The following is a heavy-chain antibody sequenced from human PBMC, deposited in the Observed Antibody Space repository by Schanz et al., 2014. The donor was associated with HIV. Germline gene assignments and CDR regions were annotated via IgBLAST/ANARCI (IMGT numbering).Heavy chain of an antibody. CDR2: MYSDGTS. D-gene: IGHD4-17*01. CDR3: ARESYGALDF. CDR1: GFTFSDYY. J-gene: IGHJ4*02. Sequence: VQLVESGGGVVQPGRSLRLSCAASGFTFSDYYMSWVRQAPGKGLEWVSVMYSDGTSHYEDSVKGRFTLTRDNPKNTLYLQMSNLRVDDTAVYYCARESYGALDFWGQGTLVTVSS. V-gene: IGHV3-66*01.